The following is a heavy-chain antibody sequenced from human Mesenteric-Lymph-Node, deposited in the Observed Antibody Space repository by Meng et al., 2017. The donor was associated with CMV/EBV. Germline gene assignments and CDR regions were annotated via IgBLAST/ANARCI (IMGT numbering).Heavy chain of an antibody. D-gene: IGHD6-19*01. CDR1: GYTFSSYG. J-gene: IGHJ6*02. V-gene: IGHV1-18*01. CDR2: IGGYNVNT. CDR3: ARDQEKWLVPYHFGMDV. Sequence: ASVKVSCKSSGYTFSSYGVSWVRQAPGQGLEWMGWIGGYNVNTKYAQKVQDRVTMTTDTSTSTAYMELRSLKSDDTAVYFCARDQEKWLVPYHFGMDVWGQGTTVTVSS.